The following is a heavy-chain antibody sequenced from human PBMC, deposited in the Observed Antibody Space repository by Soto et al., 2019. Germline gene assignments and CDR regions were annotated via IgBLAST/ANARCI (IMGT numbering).Heavy chain of an antibody. V-gene: IGHV3-30*04. J-gene: IGHJ6*02. CDR3: AGVDYYYALDV. CDR1: RLTLSNYV. Sequence: QVQMVESGGGVVQPGRSLRLSCAASRLTLSNYVMHWVRQAPGKGLEWVAGISYDGRNTYYADSVTGLFSISRDNANNTLFLQMHSLRPEDTAVYYCAGVDYYYALDVWGQGTTVTVSS. CDR2: ISYDGRNT.